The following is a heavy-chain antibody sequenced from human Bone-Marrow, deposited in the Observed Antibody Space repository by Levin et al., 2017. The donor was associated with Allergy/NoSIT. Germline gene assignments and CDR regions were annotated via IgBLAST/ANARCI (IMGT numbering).Heavy chain of an antibody. J-gene: IGHJ6*02. V-gene: IGHV4-34*01. CDR3: ARPGIAVAGTRYYYYYGMDV. CDR2: INHSGST. CDR1: GGSFSGYY. Sequence: SETLSLTCAVYGGSFSGYYWSWIRQPPGKGLEWIGEINHSGSTNYNPSLKSRVTISVDTSKNQFSLKLSSVTAADTAVYYCARPGIAVAGTRYYYYYGMDVWGQGTTVTVSS. D-gene: IGHD6-19*01.